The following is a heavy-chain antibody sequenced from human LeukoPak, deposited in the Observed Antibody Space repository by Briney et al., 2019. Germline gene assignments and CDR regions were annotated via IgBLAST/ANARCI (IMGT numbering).Heavy chain of an antibody. CDR1: GYTFTGYY. D-gene: IGHD2-2*02. J-gene: IGHJ5*02. V-gene: IGHV1-2*06. CDR2: INPNSGGT. CDR3: ARGYCSSTSCYSLDWFDP. Sequence: ASVKVSCKASGYTFTGYYMHWVRQAPGQELEWMGRINPNSGGTNYAQKFQGRVTMTRDTSISTAYMELSRLRSDDTAVYYCARGYCSSTSCYSLDWFDPWGQGTLVTVSS.